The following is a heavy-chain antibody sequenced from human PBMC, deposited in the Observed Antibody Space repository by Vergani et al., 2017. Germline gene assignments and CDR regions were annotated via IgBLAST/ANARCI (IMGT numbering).Heavy chain of an antibody. CDR3: ARDWSIAAAGSAFDI. CDR1: GITFSSYS. J-gene: IGHJ3*02. D-gene: IGHD6-13*01. Sequence: EVQLVESGGGLVQPGGSLRLSCAASGITFSSYSMNWVRQAPGKGLEWVSYISSSSSTIYYADSVKGRFTISRDNAKNSLYLQMNSLRAEDTAVYYCARDWSIAAAGSAFDIWGQGTMVTVSS. V-gene: IGHV3-48*01. CDR2: ISSSSSTI.